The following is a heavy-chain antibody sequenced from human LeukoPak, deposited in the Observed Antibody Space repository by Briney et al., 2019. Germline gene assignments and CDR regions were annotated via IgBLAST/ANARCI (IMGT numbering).Heavy chain of an antibody. V-gene: IGHV3-30*03. D-gene: IGHD6-6*01. Sequence: GGSLRLSCAASGFTFSSYGMHWVRQAPGKGLEWVAVISYDGSNKYYAESVKGRFTISRDNSKNTLYLQMNSLRAEDTAVYYCARDGLPAARDIWGQGTMVTVSS. CDR3: ARDGLPAARDI. J-gene: IGHJ3*02. CDR2: ISYDGSNK. CDR1: GFTFSSYG.